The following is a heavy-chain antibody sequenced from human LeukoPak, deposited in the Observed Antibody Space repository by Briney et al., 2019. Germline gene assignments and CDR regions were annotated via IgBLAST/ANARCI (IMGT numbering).Heavy chain of an antibody. D-gene: IGHD3-22*01. J-gene: IGHJ4*02. V-gene: IGHV3-23*01. CDR2: ISGSGGST. CDR1: GFTFSSYA. CDR3: AKPRRPNYYDSSGYSFDY. Sequence: GGSLRLSCAASGFTFSSYAMSCVRQAPGKGLEWGSAISGSGGSTYYADSVKGRFTISRDNSKNMLYLQMNSLRAEDTAVYYCAKPRRPNYYDSSGYSFDYWGQGTLVTVSS.